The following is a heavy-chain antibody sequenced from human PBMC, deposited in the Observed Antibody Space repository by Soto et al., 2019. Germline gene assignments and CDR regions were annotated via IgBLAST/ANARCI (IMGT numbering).Heavy chain of an antibody. J-gene: IGHJ4*02. CDR2: ISAHNGNT. Sequence: QVHLVQSGAEVKKPGASVKVSCQGSGYAFTTYGITWVRQAPGQGLERMGWISAHNGNTNYAQKLQGRVTVTRDTSTSTAYMELRRLRYDDTAVYYCARGRDGDYWGQGALVTVSS. CDR1: GYAFTTYG. V-gene: IGHV1-18*01. D-gene: IGHD6-6*01. CDR3: ARGRDGDY.